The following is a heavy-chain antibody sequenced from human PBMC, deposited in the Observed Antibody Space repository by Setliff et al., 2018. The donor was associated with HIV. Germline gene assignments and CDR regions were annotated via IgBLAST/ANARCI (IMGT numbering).Heavy chain of an antibody. CDR3: ARHYFDSGSPFNF. Sequence: SETLSLTCSVSGGSISGSYWSWIRQSPERRLEWIGYVYYTGSTHYNPSLKSRVSISVDTSENRFSLRLSSMTAADTAVYYCARHYFDSGSPFNFWGQGAQVTVSS. CDR1: GGSISGSY. J-gene: IGHJ4*02. D-gene: IGHD3-10*01. V-gene: IGHV4-59*08. CDR2: VYYTGST.